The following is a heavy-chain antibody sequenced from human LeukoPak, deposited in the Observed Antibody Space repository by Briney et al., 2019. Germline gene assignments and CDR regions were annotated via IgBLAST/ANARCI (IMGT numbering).Heavy chain of an antibody. D-gene: IGHD2-15*01. Sequence: PGGSLRLSCAASGFTFSSYAMNWVRQAPGKGLEWVSAISGSGGSTFYADSVRGRFTISRDNSRNALYLQVNSLRAEDTAVYYCAKGVSAVVPHALDYWGQGTLVTVSS. CDR3: AKGVSAVVPHALDY. CDR2: ISGSGGST. J-gene: IGHJ4*02. CDR1: GFTFSSYA. V-gene: IGHV3-23*01.